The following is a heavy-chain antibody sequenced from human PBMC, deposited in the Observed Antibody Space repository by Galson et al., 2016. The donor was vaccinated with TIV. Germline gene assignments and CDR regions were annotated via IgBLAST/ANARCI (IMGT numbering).Heavy chain of an antibody. CDR1: GGTLNNYA. V-gene: IGHV1-69*05. J-gene: IGHJ4*02. CDR3: ARDVPCGGSCYFFDD. Sequence: SVKVSCKASGGTLNNYAVNWVRQAPGQGLQWVGGILPISATTNYAQEFQGRVTFTTDESTSTVYMELRSLRSEDTAVYFCARDVPCGGSCYFFDDWGQGTLVTVSS. CDR2: ILPISATT. D-gene: IGHD2-15*01.